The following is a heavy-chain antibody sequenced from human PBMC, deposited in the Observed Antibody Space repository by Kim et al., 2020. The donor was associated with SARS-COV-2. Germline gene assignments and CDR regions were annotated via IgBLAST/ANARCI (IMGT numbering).Heavy chain of an antibody. Sequence: GRFTISRDNAKNSLYLQMNSLRAEDTAVYYCARSPGYSLRWGYYYYGMDVWGQGTTVTVSS. J-gene: IGHJ6*02. CDR3: ARSPGYSLRWGYYYYGMDV. D-gene: IGHD2-15*01. V-gene: IGHV3-11*06.